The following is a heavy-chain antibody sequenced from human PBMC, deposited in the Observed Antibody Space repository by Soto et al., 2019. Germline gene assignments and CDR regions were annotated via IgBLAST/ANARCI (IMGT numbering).Heavy chain of an antibody. CDR1: GFTFSSYA. D-gene: IGHD2-2*01. V-gene: IGHV3-23*01. CDR2: ISGSGCST. CDR3: AKVTYPTPYFDY. J-gene: IGHJ4*02. Sequence: EVQLLESGGGLVQPGGSLRLSCAASGFTFSSYAMSWVRQAPGKGLEWVSAISGSGCSTYYADSVKGRFTISRDNSKDTLYLQMNSLRAEDTAVYYCAKVTYPTPYFDYWGQGTLVTVSS.